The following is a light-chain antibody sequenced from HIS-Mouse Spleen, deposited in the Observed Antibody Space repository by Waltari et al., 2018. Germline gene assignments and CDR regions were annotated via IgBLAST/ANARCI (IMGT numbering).Light chain of an antibody. V-gene: IGLV1-47*01. CDR2: RNN. CDR3: AAWDDSLSGPV. Sequence: QSLLTQPPSASGTPGQRVTISCSGSTSIIGSTYVYWYQQLPGPAPKPLIYRNNQRPSGVPDRFSGSKSGTSASLAISGLRSEDEADYYCAAWDDSLSGPVFGGGTKLTVL. J-gene: IGLJ3*02. CDR1: TSIIGSTY.